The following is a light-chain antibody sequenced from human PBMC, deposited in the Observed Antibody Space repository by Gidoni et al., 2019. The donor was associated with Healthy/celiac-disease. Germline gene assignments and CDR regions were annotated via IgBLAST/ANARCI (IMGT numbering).Light chain of an antibody. V-gene: IGKV3-15*01. J-gene: IGKJ1*01. CDR2: GAS. CDR3: QQYNNWLRWT. Sequence: EIVMTQSPATLSVSPGERATLSCRASQSVSSNLAWYQQKPGQAPRLLISGASTRATGIPARFSGSGSGTEFTLTISSLQSEDFAVYYCQQYNNWLRWTFGQGTKVEIK. CDR1: QSVSSN.